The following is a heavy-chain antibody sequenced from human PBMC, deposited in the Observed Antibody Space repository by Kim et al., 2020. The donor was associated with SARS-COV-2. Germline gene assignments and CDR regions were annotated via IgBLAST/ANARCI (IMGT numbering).Heavy chain of an antibody. Sequence: GGSLRLSCAASGFTFSSYAMSWVRQAPGKGLEWVSAISGSGGSTYYADSVKGRFTISRDNSKNTLYLQMNSLRAEDTAVYYCAKVAYGGTLTTYYFDYWGQGTLVTVSS. CDR1: GFTFSSYA. D-gene: IGHD4-17*01. V-gene: IGHV3-23*01. J-gene: IGHJ4*02. CDR2: ISGSGGST. CDR3: AKVAYGGTLTTYYFDY.